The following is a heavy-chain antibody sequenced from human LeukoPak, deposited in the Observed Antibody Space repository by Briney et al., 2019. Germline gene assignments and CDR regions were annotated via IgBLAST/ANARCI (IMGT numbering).Heavy chain of an antibody. CDR1: GGSFSDSF. V-gene: IGHV4-34*01. Sequence: SETLSLTCGFYGGSFSDSFWSCVRQSPEMGMEWIGEISHSGNTKYGPSLESRVTISIDTSKNQVFLKLTSVTAADTAVYYCARGAHYTWDYWGQGTLVTVSS. CDR2: ISHSGNT. D-gene: IGHD3-10*01. CDR3: ARGAHYTWDY. J-gene: IGHJ4*02.